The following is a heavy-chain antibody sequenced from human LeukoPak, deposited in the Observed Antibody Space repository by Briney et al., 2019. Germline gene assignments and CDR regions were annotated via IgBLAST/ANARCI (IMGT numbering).Heavy chain of an antibody. Sequence: PSESLSLTCTVSGGSISSSSYYWGWIRQPPGKGLEWIGSIYYSGSTNYNPSLKSRVTISVDTSKNQFSLKLSSVTAADTAVYYCARGRRVVGATGYYYYYMDVWGKGTTVTVSS. J-gene: IGHJ6*03. V-gene: IGHV4-39*07. CDR3: ARGRRVVGATGYYYYYMDV. CDR2: IYYSGST. CDR1: GGSISSSSYY. D-gene: IGHD1-26*01.